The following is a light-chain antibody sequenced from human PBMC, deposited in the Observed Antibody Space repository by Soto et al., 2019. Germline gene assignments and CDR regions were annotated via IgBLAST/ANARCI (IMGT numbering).Light chain of an antibody. J-gene: IGKJ5*01. CDR1: QTVSSN. Sequence: EIVMTQSPATLSVSPGERVTLSCRATQTVSSNLAWYQQRPGQAPRILIYGASTRATDIPARFSGSGSGTEFTLTISSLQSEDFAVYFCQQYNNWPITFGQGTRLEIK. CDR2: GAS. V-gene: IGKV3-15*01. CDR3: QQYNNWPIT.